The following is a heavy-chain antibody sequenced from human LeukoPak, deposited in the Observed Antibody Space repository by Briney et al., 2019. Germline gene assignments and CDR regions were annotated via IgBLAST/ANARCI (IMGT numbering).Heavy chain of an antibody. CDR1: GFTFSSYG. J-gene: IGHJ3*02. CDR3: ARPRDYYDSSEMGAFDI. D-gene: IGHD3-22*01. Sequence: GGSLRLSCAASGFTFSSYGTHWVRQAPGKGLEWVAVIWYDGSNKYYADSVKGRFTISRDNSKNTLFLQMNSLRAEDTAVYHCARPRDYYDSSEMGAFDIWGQGTMVTVSS. V-gene: IGHV3-33*08. CDR2: IWYDGSNK.